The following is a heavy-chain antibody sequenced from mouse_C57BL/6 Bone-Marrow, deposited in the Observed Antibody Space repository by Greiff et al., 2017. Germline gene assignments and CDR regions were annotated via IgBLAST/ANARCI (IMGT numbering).Heavy chain of an antibody. CDR3: ARGGNYGKDWFAY. V-gene: IGHV1-42*01. J-gene: IGHJ3*01. CDR1: GYSFTGYY. D-gene: IGHD2-1*01. CDR2: INPSTGGT. Sequence: VQLKESGPELVKPGASVKISCKASGYSFTGYYMNWVKQSPEKSLEWIGEINPSTGGTTYNQKLKAKATLTVDKSSSTAYMQLKSLTSEDSAVYYCARGGNYGKDWFAYWGQGTLVTVSA.